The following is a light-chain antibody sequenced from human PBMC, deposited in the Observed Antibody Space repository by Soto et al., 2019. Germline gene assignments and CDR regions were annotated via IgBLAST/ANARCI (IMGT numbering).Light chain of an antibody. V-gene: IGKV4-1*01. CDR3: QQYYSSPPA. CDR2: WAS. CDR1: QSLLYSSTNENY. J-gene: IGKJ1*01. Sequence: DIVMTQSPDSLAVSLGERATINCKSSQSLLYSSTNENYLAWYQQKPGQPPKLLIYWASTRESGVPDRFSGSGSGTDFTLTISSLQAEDVAVYYCQQYYSSPPAFGQGTKVEIK.